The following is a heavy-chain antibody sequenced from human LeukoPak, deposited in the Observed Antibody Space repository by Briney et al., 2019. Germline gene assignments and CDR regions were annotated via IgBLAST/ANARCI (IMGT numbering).Heavy chain of an antibody. V-gene: IGHV1-2*02. D-gene: IGHD2-2*01. CDR3: ARVRGRCSSTSCSMPFDY. CDR2: INPNSGGT. J-gene: IGHJ4*02. CDR1: GYTFTGYY. Sequence: GASVKVSCKASGYTFTGYYMHWVRQAPGQGLEWMGWINPNSGGTNYAQKFQGRVTMTRGTSISTAYMELSRLRSDDTAVYYCARVRGRCSSTSCSMPFDYWGQGTLVTVSS.